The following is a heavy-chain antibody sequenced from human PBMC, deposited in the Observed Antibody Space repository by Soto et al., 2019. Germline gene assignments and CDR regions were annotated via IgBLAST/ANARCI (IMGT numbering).Heavy chain of an antibody. J-gene: IGHJ6*01. D-gene: IGHD5-12*01. V-gene: IGHV1-69*06. CDR1: GGTFSSYA. CDR3: AGVRVPGLRHPTYYSYGMD. Sequence: QVQLVQSGAEVKKPGSSVKVSCKASGGTFSSYAISWVRQAPGQGLEWMGGIIPIFGTANYAQKFQGRVTITADKSTSKASRELVSLGPETRAFYYGAGVRVPGLRHPTYYSYGMD. CDR2: IIPIFGTA.